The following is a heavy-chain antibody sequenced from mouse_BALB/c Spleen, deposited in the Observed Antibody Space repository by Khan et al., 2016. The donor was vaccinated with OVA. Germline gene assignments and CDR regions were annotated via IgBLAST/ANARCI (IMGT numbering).Heavy chain of an antibody. V-gene: IGHV3-2*02. D-gene: IGHD2-10*02. Sequence: EVKLLESGPGLVKPSQSLSLTCTVTGYSITSDYAWNWIRQFPGNKLELMGYISYSGNTKYNPSLKSRISITRDTSKNPFFLQLNSVTIEDTATSYCARMYGGDFDYWGQGTTRTVSS. CDR2: ISYSGNT. CDR1: GYSITSDYA. CDR3: ARMYGGDFDY. J-gene: IGHJ2*01.